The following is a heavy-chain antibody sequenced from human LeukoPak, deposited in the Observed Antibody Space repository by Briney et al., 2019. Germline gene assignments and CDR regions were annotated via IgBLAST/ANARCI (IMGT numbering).Heavy chain of an antibody. J-gene: IGHJ5*02. CDR2: IYYSGGT. CDR1: GGSISSYY. CDR3: ARDIRAAAAYNWFDP. Sequence: SETLSLTCTVSGGSISSYYWSWIRQPPGKGLEWIGYIYYSGGTNYNPSLTSRVTISVDTSKNQFSLKLSSVTAADTAVYYCARDIRAAAAYNWFDPWGQGTLVTVSS. V-gene: IGHV4-59*01. D-gene: IGHD2-2*01.